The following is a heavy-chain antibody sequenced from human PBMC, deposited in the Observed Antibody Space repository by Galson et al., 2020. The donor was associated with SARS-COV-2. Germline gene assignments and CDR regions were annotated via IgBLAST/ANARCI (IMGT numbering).Heavy chain of an antibody. J-gene: IGHJ4*02. CDR2: IYYIGST. D-gene: IGHD6-19*01. V-gene: IGHV4-59*01. CDR1: GGSISNYY. CDR3: ARHHQGTSGWSYYFDY. Sequence: SETLSLTCTVSGGSISNYYWSWIRQSPGKGLEWIGYIYYIGSTNYNPSLKSRVTMSIDRSKNQFSLNLKSVTAADTAMYFCARHHQGTSGWSYYFDYWGQGSMVTVSS.